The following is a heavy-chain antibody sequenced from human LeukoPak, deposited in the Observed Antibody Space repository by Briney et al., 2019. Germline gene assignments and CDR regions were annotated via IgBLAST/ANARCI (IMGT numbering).Heavy chain of an antibody. D-gene: IGHD6-13*01. V-gene: IGHV6-1*01. CDR3: ASPNSAAGTEEDDAFDI. Sequence: SQTLSLTCAISGDSVSSNSAAWNWIRQSPSRGLEWLGRTYYRSKWYNDYAVSVKSRITINPDTSKNQFSLQLSSVTAADTAVYYCASPNSAAGTEEDDAFDIWGQGTMVTVSS. J-gene: IGHJ3*02. CDR1: GDSVSSNSAA. CDR2: TYYRSKWYN.